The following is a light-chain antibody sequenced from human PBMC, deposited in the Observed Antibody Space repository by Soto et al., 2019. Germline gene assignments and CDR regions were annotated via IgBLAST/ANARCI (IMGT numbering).Light chain of an antibody. CDR2: STS. J-gene: IGKJ1*01. CDR3: QQYGNSPWT. Sequence: EMVLTQSPGTLSLSPGERATLSCRASQSVSSSYLAWYQQKPGQAPRLLIYSTSSRATGIPDRFSGTGSGTDFTLTISRLEPEDFAVYYCQQYGNSPWTFGQGTKVDIK. CDR1: QSVSSSY. V-gene: IGKV3-20*01.